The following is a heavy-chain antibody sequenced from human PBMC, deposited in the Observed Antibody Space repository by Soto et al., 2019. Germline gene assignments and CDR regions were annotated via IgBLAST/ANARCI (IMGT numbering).Heavy chain of an antibody. J-gene: IGHJ4*02. CDR1: GGTTSSYT. D-gene: IGHD1-1*01. Sequence: QVQLVQSGAEVEKPGSSVKVSCKVSGGTTSSYTIGWVRQAPGQGLQWMGNIVPMIGKVDYAQTFQDRVTLTADKSTRTAYMELSRLRSVDTAVYFCALRTGNWNPLADWGQGTLVTVSS. CDR2: IVPMIGKV. CDR3: ALRTGNWNPLAD. V-gene: IGHV1-69*02.